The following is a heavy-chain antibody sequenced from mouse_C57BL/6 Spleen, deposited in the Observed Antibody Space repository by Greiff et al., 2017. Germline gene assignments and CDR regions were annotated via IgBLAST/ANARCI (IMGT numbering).Heavy chain of an antibody. D-gene: IGHD2-1*01. J-gene: IGHJ4*01. V-gene: IGHV1-52*01. CDR1: GYTFTSYW. CDR3: AIYYGNYGAMDY. Sequence: QVQLQQSGAELVRPGSSVKLSCKASGYTFTSYWMHWVQQRPIQGLEWIGNIDPSDSETHYNHKFKDKATLTVDKSSSTAYMQLSSLTSEDSAVYYCAIYYGNYGAMDYWGQGTSVTVSS. CDR2: IDPSDSET.